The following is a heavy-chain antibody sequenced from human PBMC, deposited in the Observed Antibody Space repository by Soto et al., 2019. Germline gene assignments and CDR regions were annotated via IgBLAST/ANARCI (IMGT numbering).Heavy chain of an antibody. CDR3: ARVFGLSYYGSGSYNWFDP. V-gene: IGHV4-59*01. D-gene: IGHD3-10*01. CDR2: IYYSGST. J-gene: IGHJ5*02. Sequence: SETLSLTCTVSGGSIRSYYWSWIRQPPGKGLEWIGYIYYSGSTNYNPSLKSRVTISVDTSKNQFSLKLSSVTAADTAAYYCARVFGLSYYGSGSYNWFDPWGQGTLVTVSS. CDR1: GGSIRSYY.